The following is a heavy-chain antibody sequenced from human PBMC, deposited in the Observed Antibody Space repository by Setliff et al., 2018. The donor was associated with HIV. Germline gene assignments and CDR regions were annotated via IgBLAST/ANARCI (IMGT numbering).Heavy chain of an antibody. CDR1: GYTFTDYY. J-gene: IGHJ3*02. D-gene: IGHD2-2*01. Sequence: GASVKVSCKASGYTFTDYYIHWVRQAPGQGLEWMGRINPNSGGTNYAQKFQGRVTITRDTSISTTYMELSRLTSDDTAVYYCASDIEVIPAASQVGGFDIWGQGTMVTVSS. V-gene: IGHV1-2*06. CDR2: INPNSGGT. CDR3: ASDIEVIPAASQVGGFDI.